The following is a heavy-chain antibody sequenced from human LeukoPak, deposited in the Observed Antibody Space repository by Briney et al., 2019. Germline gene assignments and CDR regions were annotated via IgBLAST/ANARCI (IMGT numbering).Heavy chain of an antibody. CDR1: GFTFSSYS. J-gene: IGHJ6*02. CDR2: ISSSSSYI. CDR3: ARDHQTYSSPLPGYYYYGMDV. V-gene: IGHV3-21*01. Sequence: GGSLRLSCAASGFTFSSYSMNWVRQAPGKGLEWVSSISSSSSYIYYADSVKGRFTISRDNAKNSLYLQMNSLRAEDTAVYYCARDHQTYSSPLPGYYYYGMDVWGQGTTVTVSS. D-gene: IGHD6-6*01.